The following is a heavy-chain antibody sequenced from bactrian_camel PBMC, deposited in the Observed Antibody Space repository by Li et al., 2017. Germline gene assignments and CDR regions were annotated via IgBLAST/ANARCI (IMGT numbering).Heavy chain of an antibody. J-gene: IGHJ6*01. D-gene: IGHD1*01. CDR3: ATVLQGTLCRWENFGY. V-gene: IGHV3S53*01. CDR1: GDINRRHC. CDR2: ISPMTGNT. Sequence: HVQLVESGGGSVQAGGSLRLSCARSGDINRRHCVGWFRQSPGKEREGVASISPMTGNTYYTDSVGGRFTISQDNAKNTVTLQMNSLKPEDTAMYSCATVLQGTLCRWENFGYWGQGTQVTV.